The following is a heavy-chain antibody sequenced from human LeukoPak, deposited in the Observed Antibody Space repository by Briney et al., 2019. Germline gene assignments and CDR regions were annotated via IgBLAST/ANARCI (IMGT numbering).Heavy chain of an antibody. V-gene: IGHV4-4*07. CDR3: ARVKEGIGYFDY. CDR2: IYTSGST. D-gene: IGHD2-15*01. CDR1: GGSISSYY. Sequence: PSETLSLTYTVSGGSISSYYWSWIRQTAGRGLEWIGRIYTSGSTNYNPSLKSRVTMSVDTSKNQFSLKLTSVTTADTAVYYCARVKEGIGYFDYWGQGTLVTVSS. J-gene: IGHJ4*02.